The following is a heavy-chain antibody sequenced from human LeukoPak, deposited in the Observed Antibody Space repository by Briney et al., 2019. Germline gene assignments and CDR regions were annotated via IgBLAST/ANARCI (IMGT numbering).Heavy chain of an antibody. CDR2: ISSSSSTI. CDR1: GFSFSDYS. D-gene: IGHD3-9*01. V-gene: IGHV3-48*01. J-gene: IGHJ4*02. CDR3: ARGHIDILTGYYSFDF. Sequence: GGSLRLSCAASGFSFSDYSMNWVRQAPGKGLEWVSYISSSSSTIYNADSVKGRFTISRDNAKNSLYLQMNSLRAEDTAVYYCARGHIDILTGYYSFDFWGQGTLVTVSS.